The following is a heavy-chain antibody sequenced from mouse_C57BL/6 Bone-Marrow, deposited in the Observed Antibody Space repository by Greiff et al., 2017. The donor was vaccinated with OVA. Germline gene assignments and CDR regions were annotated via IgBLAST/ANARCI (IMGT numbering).Heavy chain of an antibody. Sequence: EVKLMESGPGMVKPSQSLSLTCTVTGYSITSGYDWHWIRHFPGNKLEWMGYISYSGSTNYNPSLKSRISITHDTSKNHFFLKLNSVTTEDTATYYCARDGVYDGYYYAMDYWGQGTSVTVSS. CDR3: ARDGVYDGYYYAMDY. CDR1: GYSITSGYD. D-gene: IGHD2-3*01. CDR2: ISYSGST. J-gene: IGHJ4*01. V-gene: IGHV3-1*01.